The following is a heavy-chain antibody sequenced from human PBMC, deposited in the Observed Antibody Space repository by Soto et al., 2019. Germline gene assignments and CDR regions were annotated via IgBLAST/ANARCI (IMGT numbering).Heavy chain of an antibody. CDR1: GYTFTSYA. CDR3: ARGGVVVPAAIHWFDP. D-gene: IGHD2-2*01. CDR2: INAGNGNT. V-gene: IGHV1-3*01. J-gene: IGHJ5*02. Sequence: ASVTLSCKASGYTFTSYAVHLVRQAPGQRLEWMGWINAGNGNTKYSQKFQGRVTITRDTSASTAYMELSSLRSEDTAVYYCARGGVVVPAAIHWFDPWGQGTLVTVSS.